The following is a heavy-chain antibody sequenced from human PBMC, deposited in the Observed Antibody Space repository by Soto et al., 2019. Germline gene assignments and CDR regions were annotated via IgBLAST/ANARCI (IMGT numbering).Heavy chain of an antibody. Sequence: PGGSLRLSCAASGFTFTGYGMNWFRQAPGKGLEWISSIGSSSTYVYYADSVKGRFTISRDNAKSSLYLQMNSLRAEDTAVYYCASLRGASLRNYYYYGMDVWGQWTTVTVSS. D-gene: IGHD3-10*01. CDR2: IGSSSTYV. CDR1: GFTFTGYG. CDR3: ASLRGASLRNYYYYGMDV. J-gene: IGHJ6*02. V-gene: IGHV3-21*01.